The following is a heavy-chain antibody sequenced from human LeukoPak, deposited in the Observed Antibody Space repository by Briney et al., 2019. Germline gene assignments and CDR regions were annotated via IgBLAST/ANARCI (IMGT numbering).Heavy chain of an antibody. CDR1: GFTFSSYA. V-gene: IGHV3-23*01. CDR2: ISGSGGST. CDR3: AKAPGDFLEWLLSSYFDY. J-gene: IGHJ4*02. Sequence: GGSLRLSCAASGFTFSSYAMSWVRQAPGNGLEWVSAISGSGGSTYYADSVQGRFTISRDNSKNTLYLQMSSLRAEDTAVYYCAKAPGDFLEWLLSSYFDYWGQGTLVTVSS. D-gene: IGHD3-3*01.